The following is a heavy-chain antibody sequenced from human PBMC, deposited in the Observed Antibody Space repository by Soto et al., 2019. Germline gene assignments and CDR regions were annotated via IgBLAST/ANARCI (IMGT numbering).Heavy chain of an antibody. CDR3: ARLRAYRDILPALF. J-gene: IGHJ4*01. CDR1: GYTFTGYY. CDR2: INPKSGVT. V-gene: IGHV1-2*02. Sequence: QGQLVQSGAEVKKPGASVKVSCKASGYTFTGYYIHWVRQAPGQGLEWMGWINPKSGVTNYAQKFQGRVTMITVPSVCTVYLELRRLRSDDPAVYYCARLRAYRDILPALFWGHGTLVTVSS. D-gene: IGHD4-17*01.